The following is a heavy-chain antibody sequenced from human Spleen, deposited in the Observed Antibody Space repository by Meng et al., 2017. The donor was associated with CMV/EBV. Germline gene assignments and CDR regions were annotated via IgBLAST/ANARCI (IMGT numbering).Heavy chain of an antibody. CDR2: INHSGST. J-gene: IGHJ4*02. CDR1: GGSFSGYY. D-gene: IGHD3-22*01. CDR3: ARAVLLYDSSGYYYLPVYFDY. V-gene: IGHV4-34*01. Sequence: GSLRLSCAVYGGSFSGYYWSWIRQPPGKGLEWIGEINHSGSTNYNPSLKSRVTISVDTSKNQFSLKLSSVTAAETAVYYCARAVLLYDSSGYYYLPVYFDYWGQGTLVTVSS.